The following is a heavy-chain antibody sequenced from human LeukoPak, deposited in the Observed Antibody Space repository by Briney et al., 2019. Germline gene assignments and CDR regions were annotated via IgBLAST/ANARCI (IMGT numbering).Heavy chain of an antibody. J-gene: IGHJ3*02. Sequence: PSETLSLTCTVSGGSISSYYWSWIRQPPGKGLEWIGYIYYSGSTNYNPSLKGRVTISVDTSKNQFSLKLSSVTAADTAVYYCASATGQQLGAFDIWGQGTMVTVS. CDR3: ASATGQQLGAFDI. D-gene: IGHD6-13*01. CDR2: IYYSGST. V-gene: IGHV4-59*01. CDR1: GGSISSYY.